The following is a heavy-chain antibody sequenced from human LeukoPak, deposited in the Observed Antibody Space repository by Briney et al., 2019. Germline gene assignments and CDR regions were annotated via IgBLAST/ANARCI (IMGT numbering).Heavy chain of an antibody. CDR2: ISGNGGNT. CDR1: GFTFSSHW. J-gene: IGHJ4*02. Sequence: GGSLRLSCAASGFTFSSHWMHWVRHAPGKGLDWVSAISGNGGNTYYADSVKGRFTISRDNSKNTLYLQMNSLRVEDTAVYYCAKAAIVGATTLYFDFWGQGTLVTVSS. CDR3: AKAAIVGATTLYFDF. D-gene: IGHD1-26*01. V-gene: IGHV3-23*01.